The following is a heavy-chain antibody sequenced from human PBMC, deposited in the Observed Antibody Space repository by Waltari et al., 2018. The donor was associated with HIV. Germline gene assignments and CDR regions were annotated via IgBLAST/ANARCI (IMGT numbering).Heavy chain of an antibody. D-gene: IGHD3-10*01. CDR3: ARHDGTSYYFGSDMNPRPFSFWFAS. CDR1: GPSISSRRYY. CDR2: TMYRWRT. V-gene: IGHV4-39*01. J-gene: IGHJ5*01. Sequence: QLLLQESGPGLVRPSETLSLTCTVTGPSISSRRYYWGWVRQPPGKGLAWIVSTMYRWRTSNNPSLKSRVAISVDTSRNQFSLNLTSVTAADTALYYCARHDGTSYYFGSDMNPRPFSFWFASWGQGILVTVSS.